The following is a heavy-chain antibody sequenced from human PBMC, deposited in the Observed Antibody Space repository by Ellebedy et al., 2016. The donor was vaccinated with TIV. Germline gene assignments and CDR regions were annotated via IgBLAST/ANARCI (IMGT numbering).Heavy chain of an antibody. CDR1: GGFISSTSYY. D-gene: IGHD1-26*01. Sequence: MPSETLSLPCTLSGGFISSTSYYWGWIRQPPGKGLEWIGNMYFGGSTNYNPSLKSRVTISVDTSENQFSLKLSSLIAADTALYYCAREVRGEHLHYFDSWGHGTLVSVPS. CDR2: MYFGGST. J-gene: IGHJ5*01. CDR3: AREVRGEHLHYFDS. V-gene: IGHV4-39*07.